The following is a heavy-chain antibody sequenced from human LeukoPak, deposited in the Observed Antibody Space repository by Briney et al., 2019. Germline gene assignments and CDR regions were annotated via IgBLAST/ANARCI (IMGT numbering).Heavy chain of an antibody. CDR3: ARVDSSGSPFDY. V-gene: IGHV3-30-3*01. Sequence: GGSLRLSCAASGSTFSSYAMHWVRQAPGKGLEWVAVISYDGSNKYYADSVKGRFTISRDNSKNTLYLQMNSLRAEDTAVYYCARVDSSGSPFDYWGQGTLVTVSS. CDR2: ISYDGSNK. D-gene: IGHD3-22*01. CDR1: GSTFSSYA. J-gene: IGHJ4*02.